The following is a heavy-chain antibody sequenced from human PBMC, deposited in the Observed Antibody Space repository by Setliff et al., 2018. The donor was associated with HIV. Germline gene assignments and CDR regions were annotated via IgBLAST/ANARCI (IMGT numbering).Heavy chain of an antibody. Sequence: ETLSLSCAASGFIFTDYWMSWVRQAPGKGLEWVSSISSRSSYIYYSDSLKGRVTISRDDAKNSLYLQMNSLRAEDTAVYYCARNGRQLVRGEFDYWGQGTMVTVSS. V-gene: IGHV3-21*01. D-gene: IGHD6-6*01. CDR2: ISSRSSYI. CDR1: GFIFTDYW. J-gene: IGHJ4*02. CDR3: ARNGRQLVRGEFDY.